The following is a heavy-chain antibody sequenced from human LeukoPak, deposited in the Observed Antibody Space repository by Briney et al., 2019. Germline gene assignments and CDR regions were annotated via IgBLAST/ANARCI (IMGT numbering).Heavy chain of an antibody. CDR3: ARERRVGYSYGFGY. CDR2: MNPNSGNT. Sequence: ASVKVSCKASGYTFTSYDINWVREATGQGLEWMGWMNPNSGNTGYAQKFQGRVTMTRNTSISTVYMELSSLRSEDTAVYYCARERRVGYSYGFGYWGQGTLVTVSS. D-gene: IGHD5-18*01. V-gene: IGHV1-8*01. CDR1: GYTFTSYD. J-gene: IGHJ4*02.